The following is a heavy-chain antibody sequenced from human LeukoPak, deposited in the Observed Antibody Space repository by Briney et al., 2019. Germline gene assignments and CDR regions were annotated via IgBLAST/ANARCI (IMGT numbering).Heavy chain of an antibody. CDR3: ARDQGTLLRRRWFDP. Sequence: GGSLRLSCAASGFTFSSYSMNWVRQAPGKGLEWVSSISSSSSYIYYADSVKGRFTISRDNAKNSLYLQMNSLRAEDTAVYYCARDQGTLLRRRWFDPWGQGTLVTVSS. V-gene: IGHV3-21*01. D-gene: IGHD1-1*01. CDR2: ISSSSSYI. CDR1: GFTFSSYS. J-gene: IGHJ5*02.